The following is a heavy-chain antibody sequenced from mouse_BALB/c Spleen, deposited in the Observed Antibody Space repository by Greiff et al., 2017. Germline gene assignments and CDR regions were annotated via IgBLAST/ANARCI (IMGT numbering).Heavy chain of an antibody. Sequence: EVKVVESGGGLVQPGGSRKLSCAASGFTFSSFGMHWVRQAPEKGLEWVAYISSGSSTIYYADTVKGRFTISRDNPKNTLFLQMTSLRSEDTAMYYCARWLPPMDYWGQGTSVTVSS. CDR2: ISSGSSTI. CDR3: ARWLPPMDY. V-gene: IGHV5-17*02. J-gene: IGHJ4*01. D-gene: IGHD2-2*01. CDR1: GFTFSSFG.